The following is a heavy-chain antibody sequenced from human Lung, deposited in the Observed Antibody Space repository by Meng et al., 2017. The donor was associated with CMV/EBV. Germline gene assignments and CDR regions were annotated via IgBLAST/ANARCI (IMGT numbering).Heavy chain of an antibody. CDR2: INPNNGDT. CDR1: GYTFSAYY. J-gene: IGHJ5*02. D-gene: IGHD3-3*01. Sequence: ASXXVSCKPSGYTFSAYYIHWVRQAPGQGLDYMGWINPNNGDTNYAQNFKGRVTFIKDTSISTAYMELSRLRYDDTAVYYCARGSYFDFWSGSRLAPWGPG. V-gene: IGHV1-2*02. CDR3: ARGSYFDFWSGSRLAP.